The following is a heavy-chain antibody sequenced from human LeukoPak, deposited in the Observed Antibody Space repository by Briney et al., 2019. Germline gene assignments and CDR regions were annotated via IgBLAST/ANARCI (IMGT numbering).Heavy chain of an antibody. V-gene: IGHV3-23*01. D-gene: IGHD2-8*02. CDR2: ISGTGGST. CDR1: GFTFGSYA. CDR3: ARERAREIWSHAFDI. Sequence: GGSLRLSCAASGFTFGSYAMTWVRQASGKGLEWVSAISGTGGSTYYADSVKGRFTISRDNSKNTLYLQMNSLRAEDTAIYYCARERAREIWSHAFDIWGQGTMVTVSS. J-gene: IGHJ3*02.